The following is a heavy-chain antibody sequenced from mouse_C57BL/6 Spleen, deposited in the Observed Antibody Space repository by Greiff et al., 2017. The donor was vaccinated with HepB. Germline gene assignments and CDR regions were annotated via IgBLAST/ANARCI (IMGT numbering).Heavy chain of an antibody. J-gene: IGHJ2*01. CDR2: IVPETGGT. V-gene: IGHV1-15*01. Sequence: QVQLQQSGAELVRPGASVTLSCKASGYTFTDYEMHWVKQTPVHGLEWIGAIVPETGGTAYNQKFKGTATLTADKSSITAYMELRSLTSEDSAVYYCTRRLGLDYWGQGTTLTVSS. CDR1: GYTFTDYE. D-gene: IGHD4-1*01. CDR3: TRRLGLDY.